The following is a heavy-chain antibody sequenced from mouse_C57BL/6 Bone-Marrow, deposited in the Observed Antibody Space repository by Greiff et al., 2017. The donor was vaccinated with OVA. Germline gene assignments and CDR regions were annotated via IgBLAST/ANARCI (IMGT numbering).Heavy chain of an antibody. J-gene: IGHJ4*01. CDR1: GFTFSSYT. D-gene: IGHD1-1*01. V-gene: IGHV5-9*01. CDR2: ISGGGGNT. Sequence: EVKVEESGGGLVKPGGSLKLSCAASGFTFSSYTMSWVRQTPEKRLEWVATISGGGGNTYYPDSVKGRFTISRDNAKNTLYLQMSSLRSKDTALYYGARHGGYGSSYVVYAMDYWGQGTSVTVSS. CDR3: ARHGGYGSSYVVYAMDY.